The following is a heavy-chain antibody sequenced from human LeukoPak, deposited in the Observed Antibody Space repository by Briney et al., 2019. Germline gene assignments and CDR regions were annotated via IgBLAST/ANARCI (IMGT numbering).Heavy chain of an antibody. Sequence: SETLSLTCTVSGYSISSGYYWGWIRQPPGKGLEWIGSIYYSGSTYYNPSLKSRVTISIDTSKNQFSLKVNSVTAADTAVYYCARHVQVRGGVTQPFDYWGQGTLVTVSS. CDR2: IYYSGST. CDR1: GYSISSGYY. J-gene: IGHJ4*02. V-gene: IGHV4-38-2*02. D-gene: IGHD3-10*01. CDR3: ARHVQVRGGVTQPFDY.